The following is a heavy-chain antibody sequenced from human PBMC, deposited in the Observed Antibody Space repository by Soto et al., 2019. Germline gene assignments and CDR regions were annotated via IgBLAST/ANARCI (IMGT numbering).Heavy chain of an antibody. V-gene: IGHV4-30-4*01. CDR2: IYHTGNT. Sequence: PAETLSLTCTVSGGSISDDSYLILVRDTRGKGLEWIGYIYHTGNTYYNPSLRSRVSISVDKSKSQFSLKLISVTAADTAVYFCARDEYQLLSSVSWFDSWGQGTLVTVSS. CDR1: GGSISDDSY. CDR3: ARDEYQLLSSVSWFDS. J-gene: IGHJ5*01. D-gene: IGHD2-2*01.